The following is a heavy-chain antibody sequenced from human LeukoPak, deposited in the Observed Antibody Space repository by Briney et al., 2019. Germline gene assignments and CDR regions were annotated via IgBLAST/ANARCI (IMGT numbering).Heavy chain of an antibody. J-gene: IGHJ4*02. CDR1: GYTFTSYY. CDR3: ARAASSSGRRLDY. D-gene: IGHD3-10*01. CDR2: INPSGGST. V-gene: IGHV1-46*01. Sequence: ASVKVSCKASGYTFTSYYMHWVRQAPGQGLQWMGIINPSGGSTNYAQKFQGRVTMTRGTSTSTVYMELSSLRSEDTAVYYCARAASSSGRRLDYWGQGTLVTVSS.